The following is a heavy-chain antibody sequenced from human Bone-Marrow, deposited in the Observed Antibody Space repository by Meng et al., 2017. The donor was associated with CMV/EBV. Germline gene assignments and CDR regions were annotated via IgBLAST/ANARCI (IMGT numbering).Heavy chain of an antibody. V-gene: IGHV1-69*02. J-gene: IGHJ4*02. CDR3: ARIDLTFTIFGVVPN. Sequence: SVKVSCKASGGTFSSYTISWVRQAPGQGLEWMGRIIPILGIANYAQKFQGRVTITADKSTTTAFMELRSLTSDDTAVYYCARIDLTFTIFGVVPNWGQGTPVTVSS. CDR1: GGTFSSYT. D-gene: IGHD3-3*01. CDR2: IIPILGIA.